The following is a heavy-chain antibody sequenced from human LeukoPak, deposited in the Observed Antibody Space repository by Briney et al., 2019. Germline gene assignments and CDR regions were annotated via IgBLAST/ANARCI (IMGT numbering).Heavy chain of an antibody. CDR1: GYTFTGYY. Sequence: ASVKVSCKASGYTFTGYYMHWVRQAPGQGLEWMGWINPNSGGTNYAQKFQGRVTMTRDTSISTAYMELSRLRSDDTAVYYCASASGYSSSWAVDSWGQGTLVTVSS. CDR3: ASASGYSSSWAVDS. D-gene: IGHD6-13*01. J-gene: IGHJ4*02. V-gene: IGHV1-2*02. CDR2: INPNSGGT.